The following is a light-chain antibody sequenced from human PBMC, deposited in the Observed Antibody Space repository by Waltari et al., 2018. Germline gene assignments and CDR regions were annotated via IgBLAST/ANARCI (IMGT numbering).Light chain of an antibody. CDR3: QTWGTGVHAV. CDR2: LNSDGSH. CDR1: SGYILYP. V-gene: IGLV4-69*01. Sequence: QLVLTQSPSSSPSLGASVKLTCTLRSGYILYPIPWHQQQPGKGPRYLMQLNSDGSHSKGDGIPDRFSGSSSGADRYRTISSLQSEDEADYYCQTWGTGVHAVFGGGTQLTVL. J-gene: IGLJ7*01.